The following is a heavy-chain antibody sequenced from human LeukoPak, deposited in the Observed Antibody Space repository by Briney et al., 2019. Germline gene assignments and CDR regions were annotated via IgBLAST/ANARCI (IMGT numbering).Heavy chain of an antibody. Sequence: GGSLGLSCAASGFTFSNYAMSWVRQAPGKGLEWVSAISGSGGRTYYADSVKGRFTISRDNSKKTLYLQMSSLRAKDTAVYYCARGYCSSSTCYSPFEYWGQGILVTVSS. CDR3: ARGYCSSSTCYSPFEY. CDR2: ISGSGGRT. D-gene: IGHD2-15*01. J-gene: IGHJ4*02. CDR1: GFTFSNYA. V-gene: IGHV3-23*01.